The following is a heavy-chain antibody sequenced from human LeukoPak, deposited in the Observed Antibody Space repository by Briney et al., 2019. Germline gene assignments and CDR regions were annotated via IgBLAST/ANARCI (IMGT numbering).Heavy chain of an antibody. Sequence: PRGSLRLSCAASGFTLSSHWMHWVRQAPGKGLEWVSRISKDGSSTDYAGSVRGRFTISRDNGKNTLYLQMNSLRGEDTAVYYCAREVATTGRHFDYWGQGTLVTVSS. V-gene: IGHV3-74*01. J-gene: IGHJ4*02. CDR3: AREVATTGRHFDY. CDR2: ISKDGSST. D-gene: IGHD5-12*01. CDR1: GFTLSSHW.